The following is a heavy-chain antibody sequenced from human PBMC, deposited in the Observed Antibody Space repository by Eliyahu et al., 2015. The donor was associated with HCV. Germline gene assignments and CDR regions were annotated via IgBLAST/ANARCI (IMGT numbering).Heavy chain of an antibody. CDR1: GFTFDXYA. CDR3: AKGDGDTAMVIYFDY. J-gene: IGHJ4*02. V-gene: IGHV3-9*01. Sequence: EVQLVESGGGLVQPGRSLRLXXAASGFTFDXYAMHWVRXAPGKGLEWVSGISWNSGXIAYADSVKGRFTISRDNAKNSLYLQMNSLRAEDTALYYCAKGDGDTAMVIYFDYWGQGTLVTVSS. CDR2: ISWNSGXI. D-gene: IGHD5-18*01.